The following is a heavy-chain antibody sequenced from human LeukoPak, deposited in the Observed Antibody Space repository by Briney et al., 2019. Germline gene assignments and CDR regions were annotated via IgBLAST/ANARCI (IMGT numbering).Heavy chain of an antibody. CDR1: GFTFSSYS. Sequence: QAGGSVSLSCAASGFTFSSYSVNWVGQAPGKGLEWVSYISSGSSTIYYADSVKGRFTISRDNAKNSLYLQMNSLRDEDTAVYYCASLGDSSGYYFDYWGNGVIVTVSS. CDR3: ASLGDSSGYYFDY. J-gene: IGHJ4*01. CDR2: ISSGSSTI. V-gene: IGHV3-48*02. D-gene: IGHD3-22*01.